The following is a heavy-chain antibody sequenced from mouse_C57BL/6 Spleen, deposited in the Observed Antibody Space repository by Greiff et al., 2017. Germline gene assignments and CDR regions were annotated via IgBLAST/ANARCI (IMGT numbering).Heavy chain of an antibody. V-gene: IGHV14-4*01. CDR1: GFNIKDDY. J-gene: IGHJ2*01. D-gene: IGHD1-1*01. Sequence: VQLQQSGAELVRPGASVKLSCTASGFNIKDDYMHWVKQRPEQGLEWIGWIDPENGDTEYASKFQGKATITADTSSNTAYLQLSSLTSEDTAVYYCTRGTTVAADYWGQGTTLTVSS. CDR2: IDPENGDT. CDR3: TRGTTVAADY.